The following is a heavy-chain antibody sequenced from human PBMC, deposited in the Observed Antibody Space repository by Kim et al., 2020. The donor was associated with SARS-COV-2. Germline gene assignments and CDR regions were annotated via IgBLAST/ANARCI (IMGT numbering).Heavy chain of an antibody. CDR1: GFTFSSYG. Sequence: GGSLRLSCAASGFTFSSYGMHWVRQAPGKGLEWVAVISYDGSNKYYADSVKGRFPISRDNSKNTLYLQMNSLRAEDTAVYYCAKDLIFGVVPAAPRWYYYYGMDVWGQGTTVTVSS. CDR3: AKDLIFGVVPAAPRWYYYYGMDV. D-gene: IGHD2-2*01. J-gene: IGHJ6*02. CDR2: ISYDGSNK. V-gene: IGHV3-30*18.